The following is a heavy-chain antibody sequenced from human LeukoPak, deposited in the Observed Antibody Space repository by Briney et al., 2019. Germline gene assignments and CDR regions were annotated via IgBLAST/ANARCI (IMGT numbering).Heavy chain of an antibody. J-gene: IGHJ4*02. CDR3: VRDASSSTSSYDYFDY. CDR1: DGSISTYY. V-gene: IGHV4-59*12. Sequence: SETLSLTCSVSDGSISTYYWSWIRQPPGKGLEWIGYIYYSGSTNYNPSLKSRVTISVDTSKNQFSLKLSSVTAADTAVYYCVRDASSSTSSYDYFDYWGQGTLVTVSS. CDR2: IYYSGST. D-gene: IGHD2-2*01.